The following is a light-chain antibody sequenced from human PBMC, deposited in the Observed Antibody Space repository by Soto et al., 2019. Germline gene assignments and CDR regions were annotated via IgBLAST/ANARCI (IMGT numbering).Light chain of an antibody. CDR1: QGISSY. CDR2: AAS. Sequence: IQLTQSPSSLSASVGDRVTITCRASQGISSYLAWYQQKPGKAPKLLIYAASTLQGGVPSRFSGSGSGTDFTLTISSLQPEDFATYCCQQLNSYPRTFGQGTKVEIK. CDR3: QQLNSYPRT. J-gene: IGKJ1*01. V-gene: IGKV1-9*01.